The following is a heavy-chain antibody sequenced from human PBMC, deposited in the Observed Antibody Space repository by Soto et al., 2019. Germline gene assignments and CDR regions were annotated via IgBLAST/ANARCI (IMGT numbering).Heavy chain of an antibody. V-gene: IGHV3-74*01. Sequence: PGGSLRLSCAASGFTFSSYLMHWVRQAPGKGLVWVSRINSDGTSTTYADSVKGRFTFSRDNAKNTLYLQMNSLRAEDTAVYYCARDGGSGWMGAFGYWGQGALVTVSS. CDR2: INSDGTST. D-gene: IGHD6-19*01. J-gene: IGHJ4*02. CDR3: ARDGGSGWMGAFGY. CDR1: GFTFSSYL.